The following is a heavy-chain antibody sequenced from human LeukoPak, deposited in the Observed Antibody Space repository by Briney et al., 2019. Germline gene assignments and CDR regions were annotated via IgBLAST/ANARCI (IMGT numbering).Heavy chain of an antibody. CDR3: AKDFLLGAFDI. D-gene: IGHD2-8*02. J-gene: IGHJ3*02. V-gene: IGHV3-74*01. Sequence: GGSLRLSCAASGFTFSSSWMHWVRQAPGKGLVWVARIQYDGSSTNYADSVKGRFTISRDNAKKTLYLQMNSLRAEDTAVYYCAKDFLLGAFDIWGQGTMVTVSS. CDR1: GFTFSSSW. CDR2: IQYDGSST.